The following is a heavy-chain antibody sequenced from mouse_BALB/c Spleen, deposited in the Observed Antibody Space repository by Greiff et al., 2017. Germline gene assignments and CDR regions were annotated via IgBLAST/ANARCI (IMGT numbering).Heavy chain of an antibody. Sequence: EVKLVESGPSLVKPSQTLSLTCSVTGDSITSGYWNWIRKFPGNKLEYMGYISYSGSTYYNPSLKSRISITRDTSKNQYYLQLNSVTTEDTATYYCARNYGSEGAMDYWGQGTSVTVSS. V-gene: IGHV3-8*02. CDR3: ARNYGSEGAMDY. CDR1: GDSITSGY. D-gene: IGHD1-1*01. J-gene: IGHJ4*01. CDR2: ISYSGST.